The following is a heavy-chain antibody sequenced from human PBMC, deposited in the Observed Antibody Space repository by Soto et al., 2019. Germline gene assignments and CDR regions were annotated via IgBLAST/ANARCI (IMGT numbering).Heavy chain of an antibody. J-gene: IGHJ1*01. Sequence: SVYVSCNASGYTFTSYYMHWVLQAPGQGLEWMGIINPSGGSTSYAQKFQGRVTMTRDTSTSTVYMELSSLRSEDTAVYYCARDYYDSSEYYRDERVQFQHWGQGTLVSVSS. CDR1: GYTFTSYY. CDR2: INPSGGST. D-gene: IGHD3-22*01. V-gene: IGHV1-46*01. CDR3: ARDYYDSSEYYRDERVQFQH.